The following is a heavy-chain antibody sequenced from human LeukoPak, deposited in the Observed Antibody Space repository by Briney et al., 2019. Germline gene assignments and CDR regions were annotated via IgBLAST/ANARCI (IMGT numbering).Heavy chain of an antibody. CDR1: GFTFSSYW. J-gene: IGHJ4*02. D-gene: IGHD3-10*01. V-gene: IGHV3-7*01. Sequence: PGGSLRLSCAASGFTFSSYWMSWVRQAPGKGLEWVANIKQDGSEKYYVDSVKGRFTISRDNAKNSLYLQMNSLRAEDTAVYYCASTYYYGSGSYSAFDYWGQGTLVTVSS. CDR3: ASTYYYGSGSYSAFDY. CDR2: IKQDGSEK.